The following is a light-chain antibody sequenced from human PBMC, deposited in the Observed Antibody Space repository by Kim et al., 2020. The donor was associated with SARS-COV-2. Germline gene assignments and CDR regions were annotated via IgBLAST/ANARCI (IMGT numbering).Light chain of an antibody. Sequence: DVQMTQSPSSLSASIGDRVTITCRASQDIRNYLAWYQQRPGRVPKLLIYGAINLQSGVPSRFSGSGSGTDFTLTIRSLQPEDVATYYCQKYNSAPRTFGQGTKVEIK. V-gene: IGKV1-27*01. J-gene: IGKJ1*01. CDR1: QDIRNY. CDR3: QKYNSAPRT. CDR2: GAI.